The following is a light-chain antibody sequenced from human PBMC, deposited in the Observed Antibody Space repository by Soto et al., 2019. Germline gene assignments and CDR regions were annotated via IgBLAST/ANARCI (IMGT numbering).Light chain of an antibody. J-gene: IGLJ2*01. CDR2: QDS. Sequence: SYELTQPPSVSVYPGQTASITCSGDKLGDKYACWYQQKPGQSPVLVIYQDSKRPSGIPKRFSGSNSGNTATLTISGTQAMDEADYYCQAWDSSTHVVFGGGTKLTVL. CDR3: QAWDSSTHVV. V-gene: IGLV3-1*01. CDR1: KLGDKY.